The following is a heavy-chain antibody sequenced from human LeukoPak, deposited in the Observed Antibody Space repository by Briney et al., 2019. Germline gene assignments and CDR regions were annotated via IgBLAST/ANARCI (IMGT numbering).Heavy chain of an antibody. D-gene: IGHD6-19*01. CDR3: AKVYSSGWYWIPFDY. V-gene: IGHV3-48*03. Sequence: GGSLRLSCAASGFTFSSYEMNWVRQAPGKGLEWVSYISSSGSTIYYADSVKGRFTISRDNAKNSLYLQMNSLRAEDTAVYYCAKVYSSGWYWIPFDYWGQGTLVTVSS. CDR1: GFTFSSYE. J-gene: IGHJ4*02. CDR2: ISSSGSTI.